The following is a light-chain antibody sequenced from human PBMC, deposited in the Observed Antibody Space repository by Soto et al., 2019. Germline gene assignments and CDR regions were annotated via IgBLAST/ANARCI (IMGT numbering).Light chain of an antibody. CDR2: LNSDGSH. CDR1: SGHSSYA. J-gene: IGLJ3*02. CDR3: QTWSTGILE. V-gene: IGLV4-69*01. Sequence: QLVLTQSPSASASLGASVKLTSTLSSGHSSYAIAWHQQQPEKGPRYLMKLNSDGSHSKGDGITDRFSGSSSGAERYLTISSLQSEDEADYFCQTWSTGILEFGGGTKLTVL.